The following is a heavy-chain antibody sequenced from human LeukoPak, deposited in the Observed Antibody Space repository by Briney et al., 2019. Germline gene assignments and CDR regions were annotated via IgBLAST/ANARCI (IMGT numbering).Heavy chain of an antibody. Sequence: PGGSLRLSCAASGFTFSRYWMSWVRRAPGKGLEWVANIKQDGSEKYYVDSVKGRFTISRDNAKNSLYLQMNSLRAEDTAVYYCTRETNPLVRVRGGMDYWGQGTLVTVSS. CDR2: IKQDGSEK. D-gene: IGHD3-10*01. CDR1: GFTFSRYW. CDR3: TRETNPLVRVRGGMDY. V-gene: IGHV3-7*01. J-gene: IGHJ4*02.